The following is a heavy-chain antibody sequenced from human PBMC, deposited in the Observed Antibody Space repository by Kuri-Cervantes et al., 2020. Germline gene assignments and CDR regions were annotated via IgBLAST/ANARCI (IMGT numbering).Heavy chain of an antibody. CDR2: INPSGGST. V-gene: IGHV1-46*01. Sequence: ASVKVSCKASGYTFTSYYMHWVRQAPGQGLEWMGIINPSGGSTNYAEKFQSRVNMTRDTSTSTAYMELSSLRSEDTAVYYCARGLSEPIYYGTDVWGQGTTVTVSS. CDR3: ARGLSEPIYYGTDV. CDR1: GYTFTSYY. D-gene: IGHD1-14*01. J-gene: IGHJ6*02.